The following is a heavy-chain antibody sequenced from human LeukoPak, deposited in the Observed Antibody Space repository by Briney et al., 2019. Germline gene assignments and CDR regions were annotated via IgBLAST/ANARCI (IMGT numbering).Heavy chain of an antibody. CDR3: TTPNEGNWFDP. J-gene: IGHJ5*02. V-gene: IGHV3-73*01. D-gene: IGHD2-8*01. CDR1: GFTFSDSA. Sequence: GGSLRLSCAASGFTFSDSAIHWVRQASGKGLEWVVRIRDKGYGHATAYAASVKGRFTLSRDDSRNTAYLQMNSLKTEDTALYYCTTPNEGNWFDPWGQGTLVTVSS. CDR2: IRDKGYGHAT.